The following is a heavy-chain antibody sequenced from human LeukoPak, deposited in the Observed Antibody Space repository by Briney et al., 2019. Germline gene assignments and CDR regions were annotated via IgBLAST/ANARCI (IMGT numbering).Heavy chain of an antibody. J-gene: IGHJ6*02. Sequence: KASQTLSLTCTVSGGSISSGGYYWSWIRQHPGKGLEWIGYIYYSGSTYYNPSLKSRVTISVDKSKNQFSLKLSSVTAADTAVYYCASAIPYYDFWSGYHCSGCGMDVWGQGTTVTVSS. V-gene: IGHV4-31*09. CDR2: IYYSGST. CDR3: ASAIPYYDFWSGYHCSGCGMDV. CDR1: GGSISSGGYY. D-gene: IGHD3-3*01.